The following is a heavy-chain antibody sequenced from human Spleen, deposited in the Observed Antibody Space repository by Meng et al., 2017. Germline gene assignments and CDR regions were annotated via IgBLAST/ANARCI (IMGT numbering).Heavy chain of an antibody. CDR3: ARSGGGSHFDYGMDV. CDR2: IYHGADT. J-gene: IGHJ6*02. CDR1: GGSISSIDW. D-gene: IGHD1-26*01. Sequence: SETLSLTCVVSGGSISSIDWWSWVRQPPGKGLEWIGAIYHGADTNYNPSLKSRVTISVDTSKNQFSLKLSSVTAADTAVYYCARSGGGSHFDYGMDVWGQGTTVTVSS. V-gene: IGHV4-4*02.